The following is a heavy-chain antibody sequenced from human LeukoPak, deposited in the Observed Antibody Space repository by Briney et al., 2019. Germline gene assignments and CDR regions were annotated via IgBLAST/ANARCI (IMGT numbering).Heavy chain of an antibody. D-gene: IGHD3-3*01. J-gene: IGHJ6*03. CDR2: IYSGGST. CDR3: ARMENDFWSGYYDYYHYYMDV. V-gene: IGHV3-53*01. CDR1: GFTVSSNY. Sequence: GGSLRLSCAASGFTVSSNYMSWVRQAPGKGLEWVSVIYSGGSTYYADSVKGRFTISRDNSKNTLYLQMNSLRAEDTAVYYCARMENDFWSGYYDYYHYYMDVWGKGTTVTVSS.